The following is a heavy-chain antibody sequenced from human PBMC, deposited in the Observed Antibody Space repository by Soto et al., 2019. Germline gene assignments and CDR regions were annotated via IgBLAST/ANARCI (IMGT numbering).Heavy chain of an antibody. Sequence: EVQLLESGGGLVQPGGSLRLSCAASGFTVSTYAMSWVRQAPGKGLEWVSTIDNSGGITYYADSVKGRFTISRDNSKNTLYLQMNSLRAEDTAVYYCAKGGYNYGFLFDCLGQGTLVTVSS. CDR3: AKGGYNYGFLFDC. D-gene: IGHD5-18*01. V-gene: IGHV3-23*05. J-gene: IGHJ4*02. CDR1: GFTVSTYA. CDR2: IDNSGGIT.